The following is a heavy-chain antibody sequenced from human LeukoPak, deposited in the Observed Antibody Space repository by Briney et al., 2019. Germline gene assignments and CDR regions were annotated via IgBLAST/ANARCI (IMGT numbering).Heavy chain of an antibody. CDR3: ARGLNSDD. V-gene: IGHV3-53*01. CDR2: IYGDGRT. J-gene: IGHJ4*02. CDR1: GFSVSNNY. D-gene: IGHD5-24*01. Sequence: GGSLRLSCVVSGFSVSNNYIIWVRQAPGNGLERVSVIYGDGRTSHSASVRGRFTISRDNCKNTLYLQMNSLRAEDTAVYYCARGLNSDDWGQGTLVTVSS.